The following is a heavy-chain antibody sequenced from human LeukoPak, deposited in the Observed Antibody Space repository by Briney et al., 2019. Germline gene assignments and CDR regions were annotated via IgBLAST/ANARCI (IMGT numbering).Heavy chain of an antibody. CDR1: GFTFSNAW. CDR2: IKRKTDGGTT. J-gene: IGHJ3*02. CDR3: TTDIPWELLGEGYDAFDI. Sequence: PEGSLRLSCAASGFTFSNAWMSWVRQAPGKGLEWVGRIKRKTDGGTTDYAAPVKGRFTISRDDSKNTLYLQMNSLKTEDTAVYYCTTDIPWELLGEGYDAFDIWGQGTMVTVSS. V-gene: IGHV3-15*01. D-gene: IGHD1-26*01.